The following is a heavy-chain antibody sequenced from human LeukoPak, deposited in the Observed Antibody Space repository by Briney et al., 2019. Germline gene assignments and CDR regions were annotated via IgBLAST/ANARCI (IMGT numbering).Heavy chain of an antibody. D-gene: IGHD2-2*02. J-gene: IGHJ4*02. CDR3: ARYYCSSTTCYNFDF. Sequence: SETLSLTCTVSGGSISSYYWSWIRQPPGKGLEWLGYIYYTGSTTYNPSLKSRVTMSVDTSKNQFSLKLSSVTAADTAGYYCARYYCSSTTCYNFDFWGQGTLVTVSS. CDR1: GGSISSYY. CDR2: IYYTGST. V-gene: IGHV4-59*01.